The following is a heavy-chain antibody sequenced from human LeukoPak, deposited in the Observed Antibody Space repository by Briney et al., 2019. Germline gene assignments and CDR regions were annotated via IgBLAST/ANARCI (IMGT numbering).Heavy chain of an antibody. CDR2: INSDGSST. CDR3: VRVVPGTGSLDF. J-gene: IGHJ4*02. V-gene: IGHV3-74*01. Sequence: GGSLRLSCAASGFIFSSYWMHWVRQAPGKGLVWVSRINSDGSSTSYADSVKGRFTISRDNAKNSLYLQVNSLRAEDTAVYYCVRVVPGTGSLDFWGQGALVTVSS. CDR1: GFIFSSYW. D-gene: IGHD1-1*01.